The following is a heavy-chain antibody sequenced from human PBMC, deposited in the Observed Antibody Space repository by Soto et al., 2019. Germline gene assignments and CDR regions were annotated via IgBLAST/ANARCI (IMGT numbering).Heavy chain of an antibody. D-gene: IGHD3-10*01. Sequence: PGGSLRLSCAASGFTFSSYGMHWVRQAPGKGLEWVAVISYDGSNKYYADSVKGRFTISRDNSKNTLYLQMNSLRAEDTAVYYCAKEGHLYYYGSGSYYSDYWGQGTLVTVSS. CDR2: ISYDGSNK. CDR3: AKEGHLYYYGSGSYYSDY. V-gene: IGHV3-30*18. CDR1: GFTFSSYG. J-gene: IGHJ4*02.